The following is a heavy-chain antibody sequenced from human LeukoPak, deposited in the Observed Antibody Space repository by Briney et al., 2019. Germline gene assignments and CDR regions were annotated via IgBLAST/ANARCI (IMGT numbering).Heavy chain of an antibody. CDR1: GFTFTDYG. CDR3: DSSGYFDY. Sequence: GGSLRLSCTPSGFTFTDYGFSWVRQAPGKGLEWVAFIRSKPYGGTTEYAASVKGRFTISRDDSKSIVYLQINSLKTEDTAIYYCDSSGYFDYWGQGTLVTVSS. D-gene: IGHD2-15*01. CDR2: IRSKPYGGTT. V-gene: IGHV3-49*04. J-gene: IGHJ4*02.